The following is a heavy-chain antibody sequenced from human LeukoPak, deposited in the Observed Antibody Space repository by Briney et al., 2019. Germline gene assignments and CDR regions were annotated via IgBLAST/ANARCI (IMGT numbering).Heavy chain of an antibody. Sequence: ASVKVSCKASGYTFTGYYIHWVRQAPGQGLEWMGWINPNSGGTNYAQKFQGRVTMTRDTSISTAYMELSRLRSDDTAVYYCARDPVSKPEFDYWGQGNLVTVSS. CDR1: GYTFTGYY. CDR2: INPNSGGT. J-gene: IGHJ4*02. CDR3: ARDPVSKPEFDY. V-gene: IGHV1-2*02.